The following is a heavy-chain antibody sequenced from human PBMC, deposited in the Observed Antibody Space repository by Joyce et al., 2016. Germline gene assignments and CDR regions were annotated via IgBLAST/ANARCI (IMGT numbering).Heavy chain of an antibody. CDR1: GFSLSTTGRC. D-gene: IGHD3-3*01. J-gene: IGHJ6*02. CDR3: ARVRFFEWSFHGMDV. Sequence: QVTLRESGPALVKPTQTLTLTCTFSGFSLSTTGRCLSWIRQPPGKALEWLALIDWDGDKYYSPSLKTRLTISKDPPTNQVVRTVTNMDPVGTGTYYCARVRFFEWSFHGMDVWGQGTTVTVSS. V-gene: IGHV2-70*01. CDR2: IDWDGDK.